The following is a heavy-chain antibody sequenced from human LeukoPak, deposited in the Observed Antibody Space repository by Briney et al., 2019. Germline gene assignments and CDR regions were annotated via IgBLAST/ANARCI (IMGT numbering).Heavy chain of an antibody. V-gene: IGHV3-7*05. CDR2: IKQDGSEK. D-gene: IGHD6-13*01. Sequence: GGSLRLSCAASGFTFSSYWMNWVRQAPGKGLEWVANIKQDGSEKYYVDSVKGRFTISRDNSKNTLYLQMNSLRAEDTAVYYCATGTISWLFGYWGQGTLVTVSS. CDR3: ATGTISWLFGY. CDR1: GFTFSSYW. J-gene: IGHJ4*02.